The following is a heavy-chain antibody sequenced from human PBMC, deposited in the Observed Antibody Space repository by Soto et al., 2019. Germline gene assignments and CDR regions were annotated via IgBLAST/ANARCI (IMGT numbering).Heavy chain of an antibody. D-gene: IGHD5-18*01. J-gene: IGHJ6*02. Sequence: ASVKVSCKASGYTFTSYGISWVRQAPGQGLEWMGWISAYNGNTNYAQKLQGRVTMTTDTSTSTAYMELRSLRSDDTAVYYCVRDSAGYSYADYYYGMDVWGQGTTVTVSS. V-gene: IGHV1-18*01. CDR2: ISAYNGNT. CDR1: GYTFTSYG. CDR3: VRDSAGYSYADYYYGMDV.